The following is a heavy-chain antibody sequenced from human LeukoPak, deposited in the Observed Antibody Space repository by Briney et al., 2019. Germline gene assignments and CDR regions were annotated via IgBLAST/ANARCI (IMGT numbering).Heavy chain of an antibody. V-gene: IGHV3-33*01. CDR1: GFTFSSYG. CDR2: IWYDGSNK. Sequence: GGSLRLSCAASGFTFSSYGMHWVRQAPGKGLEWVAVIWYDGSNKYYADSVKGRFTISRDNSKNTLYLQMNSLRAEDTAVYYCARLDDYVWGSSDAFDIWGQGTMVTVSS. CDR3: ARLDDYVWGSSDAFDI. J-gene: IGHJ3*02. D-gene: IGHD3-16*01.